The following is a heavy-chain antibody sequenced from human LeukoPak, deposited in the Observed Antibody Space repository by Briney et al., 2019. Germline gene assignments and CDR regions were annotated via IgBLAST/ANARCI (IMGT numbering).Heavy chain of an antibody. CDR2: IIPIFGSA. D-gene: IGHD3-16*02. CDR1: GGIFSSYA. CDR3: AKGSRLREGGSYRF. J-gene: IGHJ4*02. Sequence: SVKVSCKASGGIFSSYAINWVRQAPGQGLEWMGRIIPIFGSANYAQKFQSRVTITADKSTRTAYMELSSLRSEDTALYYCAKGSRLREGGSYRFWGQGTLVTVSS. V-gene: IGHV1-69*06.